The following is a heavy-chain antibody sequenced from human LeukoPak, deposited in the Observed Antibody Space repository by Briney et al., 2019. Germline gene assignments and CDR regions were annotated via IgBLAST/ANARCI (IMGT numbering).Heavy chain of an antibody. CDR1: GFTFSSYA. V-gene: IGHV3-23*01. Sequence: GGSLRLSCAASGFTFSSYAMSWVRQAPGQGLEWVSAISGSGGSTYYADSVKGRFTISRDNSKNTLYLQMNSLRAEDTAVYYCAKDQIAAAGYYYYGMDVWGQGTTVTVSS. CDR3: AKDQIAAAGYYYYGMDV. CDR2: ISGSGGST. D-gene: IGHD6-13*01. J-gene: IGHJ6*02.